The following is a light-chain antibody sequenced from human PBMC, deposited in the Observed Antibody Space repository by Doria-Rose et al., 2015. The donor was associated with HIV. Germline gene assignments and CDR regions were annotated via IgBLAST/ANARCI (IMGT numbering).Light chain of an antibody. CDR1: QSLLYTSKNY. Sequence: TQSPESLGMSLGERATFNCKSNQSLLYTSKNYLAWYQQKPGQPPKLLIYCASTQQSGVPARFSGSGSGTDFTLTISSLEAEDVAVYYCQQYYDTPSFGPGTTVDIK. J-gene: IGKJ3*01. CDR2: CAS. CDR3: QQYYDTPS. V-gene: IGKV4-1*01.